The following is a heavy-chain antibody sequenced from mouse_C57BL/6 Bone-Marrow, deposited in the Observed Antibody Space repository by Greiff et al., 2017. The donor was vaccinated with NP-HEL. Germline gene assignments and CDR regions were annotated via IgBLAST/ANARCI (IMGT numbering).Heavy chain of an antibody. CDR3: AREVYYYGYAMDY. CDR1: GYTFTSYW. Sequence: QVQLQQSGAELVKPGASVQMSCKASGYTFTSYWITWVKQRPGQGLEWIGDIYPGSGSTNYNEKFKSKATLTVDTSSRTAYMQRSSLTSEDSAVNYCAREVYYYGYAMDYWGQGTAVTVTS. CDR2: IYPGSGST. V-gene: IGHV1-55*01. J-gene: IGHJ4*01. D-gene: IGHD1-1*01.